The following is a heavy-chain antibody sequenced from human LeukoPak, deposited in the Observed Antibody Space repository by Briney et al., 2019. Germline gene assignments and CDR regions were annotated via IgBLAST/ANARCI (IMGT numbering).Heavy chain of an antibody. CDR3: ARDGSGSYYNAWYWFDP. Sequence: SSETLSLTCTVSSGSISTSNYYWGWVRQPPGKALEWIGNIFYSGSTYYSPSLKSRVTISLDTSKNQFSLKLSSVTAADTAVYYCARDGSGSYYNAWYWFDPWGQGTLVTVSS. CDR1: SGSISTSNYY. J-gene: IGHJ5*02. V-gene: IGHV4-39*07. CDR2: IFYSGST. D-gene: IGHD3-10*01.